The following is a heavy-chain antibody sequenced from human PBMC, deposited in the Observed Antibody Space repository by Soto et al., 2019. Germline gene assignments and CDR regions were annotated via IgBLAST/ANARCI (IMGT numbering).Heavy chain of an antibody. CDR2: IYYSGST. CDR3: ARLHYGMDV. V-gene: IGHV4-61*01. Sequence: PSETLSLTCTVSGGSVSSDSYYWSWIRQPPGKGLEWIGYIYYSGSTNYNPSLKSRVTISVDTSKNQFSLKLSSVTAADTAVYYCARLHYGMDVWGQGTTVTVSS. J-gene: IGHJ6*02. CDR1: GGSVSSDSYY.